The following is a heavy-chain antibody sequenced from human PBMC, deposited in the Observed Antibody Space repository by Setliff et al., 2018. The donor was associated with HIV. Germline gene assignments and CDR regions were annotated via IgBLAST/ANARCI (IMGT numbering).Heavy chain of an antibody. J-gene: IGHJ4*02. CDR2: IYHSGGT. D-gene: IGHD3-10*01. CDR1: GYSISSGYY. V-gene: IGHV4-38-2*02. CDR3: ARDSCLYGSGGFCY. Sequence: LSLTCAVSGYSISSGYYWGWIRQPPGRGLEWIGNIYHSGGTHYNPSLKSRLTISVDTSKNQFSLNLGSVTAADTAVYYCARDSCLYGSGGFCYWGQGTLVTVSS.